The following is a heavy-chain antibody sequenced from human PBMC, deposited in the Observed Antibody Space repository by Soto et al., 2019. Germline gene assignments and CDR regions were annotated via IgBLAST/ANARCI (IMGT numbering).Heavy chain of an antibody. CDR3: AREHRSSWRFDY. CDR1: GYTFTSYD. J-gene: IGHJ4*02. D-gene: IGHD6-13*01. V-gene: IGHV1-8*01. Sequence: QVQLVQSGAEVKKPGASVKVSCKASGYTFTSYDINWVRQATGQGLEWMGWMNPNSGNTGYAQKFQGRVTMPRNTSKSTSYLELSSLRSEGTAVYYCAREHRSSWRFDYWGQGTLVTVSA. CDR2: MNPNSGNT.